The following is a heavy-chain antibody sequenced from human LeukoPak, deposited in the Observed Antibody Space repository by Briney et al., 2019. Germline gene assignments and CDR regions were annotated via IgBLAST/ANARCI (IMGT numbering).Heavy chain of an antibody. CDR3: AKDEHIVVVTATYFDY. CDR1: GFTFSSYA. D-gene: IGHD2-21*02. CDR2: ICGSDGSS. J-gene: IGHJ4*02. V-gene: IGHV3-23*01. Sequence: GASLRHSCAASGFTFSSYAMSGVRQAPGKGLEWVSVICGSDGSSYYAHSVKGRFTISRDNSKNAMYLQMNSLRAEDTAVYYCAKDEHIVVVTATYFDYWGQGTLVTVSS.